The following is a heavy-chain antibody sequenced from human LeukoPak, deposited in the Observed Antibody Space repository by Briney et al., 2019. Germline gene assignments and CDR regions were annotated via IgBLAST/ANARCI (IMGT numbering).Heavy chain of an antibody. Sequence: SGPTLVKPTQTLTLTCTFSGFSLSTSGVGVGWIRQPPGKALGWLALIYWDDDKRYSPSLKSRLTITKDTSKNQVVLTMTNMDPVDTATYYCAQVVWFGDHQEDWFDPWGQGTLVTVSS. D-gene: IGHD3-10*01. V-gene: IGHV2-5*02. CDR3: AQVVWFGDHQEDWFDP. CDR1: GFSLSTSGVG. J-gene: IGHJ5*02. CDR2: IYWDDDK.